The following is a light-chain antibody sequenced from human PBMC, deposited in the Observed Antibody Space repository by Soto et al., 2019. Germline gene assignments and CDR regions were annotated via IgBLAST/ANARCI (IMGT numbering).Light chain of an antibody. Sequence: QSVLTQPASVSGSPGQSITISCTGTSSDVGGYNYVSWYQQHPGKAPKLMIYDVSNRPSGVSNRFSGSKSGNTASLTISGRQAEDEADYYCSSYTRSSLYVFGTGTKLTVL. J-gene: IGLJ1*01. CDR3: SSYTRSSLYV. CDR2: DVS. CDR1: SSDVGGYNY. V-gene: IGLV2-14*01.